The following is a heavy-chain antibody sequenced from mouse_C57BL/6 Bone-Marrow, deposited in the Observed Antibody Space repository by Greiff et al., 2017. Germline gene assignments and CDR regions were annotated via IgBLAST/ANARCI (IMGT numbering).Heavy chain of an antibody. V-gene: IGHV15-2*01. CDR2: ILPSIGRT. J-gene: IGHJ1*03. Sequence: QVQLQQSGSELRSPGSSVKLSCKDFDSEVFPIAYMSWVRQKPGHGFEWIGGILPSIGRTIYGEKFEDKATLVADTLSNTAYLELNSLTSEDSAIYDGARMGYYCRRGDWYFDVWGTGTTGTVTS. D-gene: IGHD1-1*01. CDR3: ARMGYYCRRGDWYFDV. CDR1: DSEVFPIAY.